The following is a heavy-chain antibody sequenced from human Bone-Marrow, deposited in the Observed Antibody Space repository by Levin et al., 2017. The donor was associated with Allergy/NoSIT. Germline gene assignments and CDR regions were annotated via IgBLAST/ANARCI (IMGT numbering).Heavy chain of an antibody. CDR3: TKETEWSLGY. CDR1: GFGVTNTF. D-gene: IGHD3-3*01. Sequence: GESLKISCTISGFGVTNTFMSWVRQAPGKGLEWVSVIHREGGTNYADSVKSRFTISRDSSENTLYLLINSLRAEDTAVYYCTKETEWSLGYWGQGTLVTVSS. V-gene: IGHV3-66*01. CDR2: IHREGGT. J-gene: IGHJ4*02.